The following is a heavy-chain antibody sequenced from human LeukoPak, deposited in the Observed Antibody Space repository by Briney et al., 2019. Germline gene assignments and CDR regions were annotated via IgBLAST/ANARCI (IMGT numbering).Heavy chain of an antibody. CDR1: GFTFSSYT. CDR2: ISYSSSAI. D-gene: IGHD6-19*01. V-gene: IGHV3-48*01. CDR3: ARPLAVAGLDSFHF. J-gene: IGHJ3*01. Sequence: GGSLRLSCSASGFTFSSYTMHWVRQAPGKGLEWVSYISYSSSAIHYADSVKGRFTISRDNAKKSLYLQMNSLRPEDTAVYYCARPLAVAGLDSFHFWGPGTRVTVSS.